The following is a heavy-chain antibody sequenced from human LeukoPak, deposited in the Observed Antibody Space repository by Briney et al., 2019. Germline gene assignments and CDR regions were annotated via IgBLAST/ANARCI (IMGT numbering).Heavy chain of an antibody. V-gene: IGHV4-39*01. CDR3: AIRIAAASGLEYFQH. CDR2: IYYSGST. Sequence: PSETLSLTCTVSGGSISSSSYYWGWLRQPPGKGLEWIGSIYYSGSTYYNPSLKSRVTISVDTSKNQFSLKLSSVTAADTAVYYCAIRIAAASGLEYFQHWGQGTLVTVSS. CDR1: GGSISSSSYY. J-gene: IGHJ1*01. D-gene: IGHD6-13*01.